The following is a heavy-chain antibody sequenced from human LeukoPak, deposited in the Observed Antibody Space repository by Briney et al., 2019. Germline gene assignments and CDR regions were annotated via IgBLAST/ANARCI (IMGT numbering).Heavy chain of an antibody. CDR2: ISYDGSNK. J-gene: IGHJ6*02. CDR3: AKAVYSSSWYSPYYYGMDV. V-gene: IGHV3-30*18. Sequence: GGSLRLSCAASGFTFSSYGMHWVRRAPGKGLEWVAVISYDGSNKYYADSVKGRFTISRDNSKNTLYLQMNSLRAEDTAVYYCAKAVYSSSWYSPYYYGMDVWGQGTTVTVSS. CDR1: GFTFSSYG. D-gene: IGHD6-13*01.